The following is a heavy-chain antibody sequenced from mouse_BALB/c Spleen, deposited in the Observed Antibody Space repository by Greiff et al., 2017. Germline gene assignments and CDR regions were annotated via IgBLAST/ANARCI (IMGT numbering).Heavy chain of an antibody. V-gene: IGHV7-3*02. CDR2: IRNKANGYTT. CDR3: ARDIEGRSYAMDY. Sequence: EVMLVESGGGLVQPGGSLRLSCATSGFTFTDYYMSWVRQPPGKALEWLGFIRNKANGYTTEYSASVKGRFTISRDNSQSILYLQMNTLRAEDSATYYCARDIEGRSYAMDYWGQGTSVTVSS. J-gene: IGHJ4*01. D-gene: IGHD1-1*01. CDR1: GFTFTDYY.